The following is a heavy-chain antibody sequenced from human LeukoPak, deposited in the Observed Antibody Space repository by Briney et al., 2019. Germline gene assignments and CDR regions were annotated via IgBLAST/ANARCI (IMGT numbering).Heavy chain of an antibody. Sequence: GGSLRLSCAASGFTFSSYAMSWVRQPPGKGLDWVSHMSGSGGSTYDADSVKGRFTISRDNSKNTLYLQMNSLRAEDTAVYYCAKLYYGDYAYFDYWGQGSLVTVSS. CDR3: AKLYYGDYAYFDY. CDR1: GFTFSSYA. V-gene: IGHV3-23*01. D-gene: IGHD4-17*01. J-gene: IGHJ4*02. CDR2: MSGSGGST.